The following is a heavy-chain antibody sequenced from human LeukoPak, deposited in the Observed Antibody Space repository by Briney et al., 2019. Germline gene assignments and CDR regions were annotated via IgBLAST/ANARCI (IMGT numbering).Heavy chain of an antibody. CDR2: ISSSGSTI. CDR1: GFTSSSYE. V-gene: IGHV3-48*03. Sequence: GGSLSLSCPASGFTSSSYEMNWVGQAPGKGLGWVSYISSSGSTIYYADSVKGRFTISRDNAKNSLYLQMSSLRAEDTAVYYCAELGITMIGGVWGKGTTVTISS. CDR3: AELGITMIGGV. D-gene: IGHD3-10*02. J-gene: IGHJ6*04.